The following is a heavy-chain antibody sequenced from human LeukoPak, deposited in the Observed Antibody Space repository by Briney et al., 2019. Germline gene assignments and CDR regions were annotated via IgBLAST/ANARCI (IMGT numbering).Heavy chain of an antibody. Sequence: SGTLSLTCNVSGGSISSYYWSWIRQPPRKGLEWIGYIYYSRSTNYNPSLKSRVTISVDTSKNQFSLKLSSVTAADTAVYYCARGGMRIPADFDYWGQGTLVTVSS. J-gene: IGHJ4*02. CDR1: GGSISSYY. CDR2: IYYSRST. V-gene: IGHV4-59*01. CDR3: ARGGMRIPADFDY. D-gene: IGHD2-15*01.